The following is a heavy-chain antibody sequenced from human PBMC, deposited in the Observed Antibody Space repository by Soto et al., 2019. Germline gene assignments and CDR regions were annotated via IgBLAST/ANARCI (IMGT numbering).Heavy chain of an antibody. V-gene: IGHV3-30*18. D-gene: IGHD3-22*01. J-gene: IGHJ4*02. CDR1: GFTFSSYG. Sequence: GGSLRLSCAASGFTFSSYGMHWVRQAPGKGLEWVAVISYDGSNKYYADSVKGRFTISRDNSKNTLYLQMNSLRAEDTAVYYCAKDSDSSGYYLCDYWGQGTLVTVSS. CDR2: ISYDGSNK. CDR3: AKDSDSSGYYLCDY.